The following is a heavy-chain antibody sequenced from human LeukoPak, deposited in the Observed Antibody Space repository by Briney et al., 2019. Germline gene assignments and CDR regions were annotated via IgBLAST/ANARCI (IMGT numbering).Heavy chain of an antibody. D-gene: IGHD3-16*02. CDR2: ISADKGNT. CDR1: GFIYSNFG. V-gene: IGHV1-18*01. J-gene: IGHJ4*02. CDR3: ARAGSYDYVWGSYRYCDY. Sequence: GASVKVSCKASGFIYSNFGITWVRRAPGQGLEWVGWISADKGNTKYAQKFHGRVTMTTETSTSTAYMELRSLRSDDTAVYYCARAGSYDYVWGSYRYCDYWGQGSLVTVSS.